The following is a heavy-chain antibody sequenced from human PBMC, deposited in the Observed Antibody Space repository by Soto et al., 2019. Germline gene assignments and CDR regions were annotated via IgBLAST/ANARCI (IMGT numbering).Heavy chain of an antibody. J-gene: IGHJ4*02. V-gene: IGHV4-34*01. CDR2: INHSGST. D-gene: IGHD5-18*01. CDR1: GGSFSGYY. CDR3: ARRGYSYGRPGDYFDY. Sequence: PSETLSLTCAVYGGSFSGYYWSWIRQPPGKGLEWIGEINHSGSTNYNPSLKSRVTISVDTSKNQFSLKLSSVTAADTAVYYCARRGYSYGRPGDYFDYWGQGTLVTVSS.